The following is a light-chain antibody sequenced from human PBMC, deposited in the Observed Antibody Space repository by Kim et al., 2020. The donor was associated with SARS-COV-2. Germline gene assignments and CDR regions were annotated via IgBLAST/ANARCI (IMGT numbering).Light chain of an antibody. Sequence: VSPGERATLSCRASQSVSSNLAWYQQKPGQAPRLLIYGASTRATGIPARFSGSGSGTEFTLTISSMQSEDFAVYYCQQYNNWPLTFGQGTNVDIK. CDR3: QQYNNWPLT. J-gene: IGKJ1*01. CDR1: QSVSSN. V-gene: IGKV3-15*01. CDR2: GAS.